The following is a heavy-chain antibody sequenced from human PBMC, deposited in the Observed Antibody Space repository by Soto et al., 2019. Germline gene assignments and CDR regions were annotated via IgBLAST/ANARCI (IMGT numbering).Heavy chain of an antibody. Sequence: GGSLRLSCAASGFMFSGFGMHWVRQAPGKGLQWVAGISKDGSKKYYADSVKGRFTVSRDNSKKTLYLQMNSLRAEDTAVYYCANPSGYYFGLGSHDEASDMWGQGTGVTVSS. CDR3: ANPSGYYFGLGSHDEASDM. V-gene: IGHV3-30*18. CDR2: ISKDGSKK. J-gene: IGHJ3*02. CDR1: GFMFSGFG. D-gene: IGHD3-10*01.